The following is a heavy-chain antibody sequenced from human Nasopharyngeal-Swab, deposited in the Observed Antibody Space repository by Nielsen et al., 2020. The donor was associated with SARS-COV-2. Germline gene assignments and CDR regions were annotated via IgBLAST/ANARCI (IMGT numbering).Heavy chain of an antibody. Sequence: WIRQPPGKGLEWVSSIGNSGANTYYADSVKGQFTISRDNSKNTLYLQMNSLRAEDTAVYYCAKGLRSSSWYEDYWGQGTQVTVSS. J-gene: IGHJ4*02. V-gene: IGHV3-23*01. CDR2: IGNSGANT. CDR3: AKGLRSSSWYEDY. D-gene: IGHD6-13*01.